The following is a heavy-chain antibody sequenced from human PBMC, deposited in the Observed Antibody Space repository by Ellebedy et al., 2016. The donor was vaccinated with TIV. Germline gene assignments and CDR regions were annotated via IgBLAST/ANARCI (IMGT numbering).Heavy chain of an antibody. CDR3: ARSGQWLPNPDAFDI. CDR2: IYSGGST. V-gene: IGHV3-66*01. Sequence: GGSLRLSCAASGFTVSSNYISWVRQAPGKGLEWVSVIYSGGSTYYADSVKGRFTISRDNSKNTLYLQMNSLRAEDTAVYYCARSGQWLPNPDAFDIWGQGTMVTVSS. D-gene: IGHD6-19*01. CDR1: GFTVSSNY. J-gene: IGHJ3*02.